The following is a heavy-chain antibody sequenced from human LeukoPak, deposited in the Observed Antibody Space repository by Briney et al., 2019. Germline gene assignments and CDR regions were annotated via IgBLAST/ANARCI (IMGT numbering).Heavy chain of an antibody. CDR3: ARSTRSSALRT. CDR2: IYYTGST. D-gene: IGHD3-10*01. Sequence: PSETLSLTCTVSGASISSHYWSWIRRPPGKGLEWIGYIYYTGSTNYNPSLKSRITISVDRSRNQFSLNLRSVTAADTAVYYCARSTRSSALRTWGQGTLVTVSS. V-gene: IGHV4-59*11. CDR1: GASISSHY. J-gene: IGHJ4*02.